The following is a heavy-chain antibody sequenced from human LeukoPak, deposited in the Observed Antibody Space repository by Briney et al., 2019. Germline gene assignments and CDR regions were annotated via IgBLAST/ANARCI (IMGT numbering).Heavy chain of an antibody. J-gene: IGHJ4*02. CDR1: GFTFSGSA. Sequence: GGSLKLSCAASGFTFSGSAMHWVRQASGKGLEWVGRIRSKANSYATAYAASVKGRFTISRDDSKITAYLKMNSLKTEVTAVYYCTSRYYDVLTGYFLFDYWGQGTLVTVSS. D-gene: IGHD3-9*01. V-gene: IGHV3-73*01. CDR2: IRSKANSYAT. CDR3: TSRYYDVLTGYFLFDY.